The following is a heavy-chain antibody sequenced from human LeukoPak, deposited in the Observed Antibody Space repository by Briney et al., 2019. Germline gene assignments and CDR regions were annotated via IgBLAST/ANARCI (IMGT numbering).Heavy chain of an antibody. V-gene: IGHV5-51*01. D-gene: IGHD6-19*01. CDR1: VYSFTSYW. Sequence: GESPKISCKGSVYSFTSYWIGWVRQMHGKGLELMGIVYPGDSDTRYSPSLQGQVTSSAGKSISTAYLQWSSLKASDTAMYYCARLTTSSGWCDYWGQGSLVTVSS. J-gene: IGHJ4*02. CDR3: ARLTTSSGWCDY. CDR2: VYPGDSDT.